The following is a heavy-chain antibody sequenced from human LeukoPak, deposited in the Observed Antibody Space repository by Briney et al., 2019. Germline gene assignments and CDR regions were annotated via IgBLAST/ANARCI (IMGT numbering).Heavy chain of an antibody. CDR1: GYSFTNYW. CDR2: IYPNDSDT. Sequence: GESLKISCKGSGYSFTNYWIGWVRQMPGKGLEWMGIIYPNDSDTRYSPSFQGQGTISVDKSIGTTYLQWSSLKASDTAMFYCARQDYGSGNYYDSPLFDYWGQGTLVTVSS. V-gene: IGHV5-51*01. CDR3: ARQDYGSGNYYDSPLFDY. D-gene: IGHD3-10*01. J-gene: IGHJ4*02.